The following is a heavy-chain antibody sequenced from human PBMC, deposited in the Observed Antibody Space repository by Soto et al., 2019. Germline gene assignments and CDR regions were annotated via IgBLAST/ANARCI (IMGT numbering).Heavy chain of an antibody. V-gene: IGHV4-39*01. CDR1: GGSISSSSYY. CDR2: IYYSGST. CDR3: ARLYYGSGSGFDY. Sequence: TSETLSLTXTVSGGSISSSSYYWGWIRQPPGKGLEWIGSIYYSGSTYYNPSLKSRVTISVDTSKNQFSLKLSSVTAADTAVYYCARLYYGSGSGFDYWGQGTLVTVSS. D-gene: IGHD3-10*01. J-gene: IGHJ4*02.